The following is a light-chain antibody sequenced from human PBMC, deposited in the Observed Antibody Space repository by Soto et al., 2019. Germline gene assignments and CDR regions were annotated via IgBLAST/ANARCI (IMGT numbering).Light chain of an antibody. CDR2: GAS. V-gene: IGKV3-20*01. CDR1: QSVSSNY. Sequence: DIVLTQSPGTLSLSPGERATLSCRASQSVSSNYLAWYQQKPGPAPRLLIYGASTRATGVPDRFSGSGSGTDFTLTISRLEPEDFAVYHCQQYGSLSWTFGQGTKVEIK. CDR3: QQYGSLSWT. J-gene: IGKJ1*01.